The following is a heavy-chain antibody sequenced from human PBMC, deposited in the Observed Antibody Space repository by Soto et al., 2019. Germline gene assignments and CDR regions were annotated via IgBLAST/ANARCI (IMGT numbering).Heavy chain of an antibody. Sequence: SETLSLTCTVSGGSISSYYWSWIRQPPGKGLEWIGYIYYSGSTNYNPSLKSRVTISVDTSKNQFSLKLSSVTAADTAVYYCARNYDFWSGYYFDYWGQGTLVTVSS. CDR2: IYYSGST. V-gene: IGHV4-59*01. CDR1: GGSISSYY. CDR3: ARNYDFWSGYYFDY. J-gene: IGHJ4*02. D-gene: IGHD3-3*01.